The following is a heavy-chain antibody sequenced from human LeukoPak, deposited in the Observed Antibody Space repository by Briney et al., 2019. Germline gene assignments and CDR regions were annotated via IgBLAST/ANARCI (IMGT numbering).Heavy chain of an antibody. CDR1: GFTFSSYS. CDR2: ISSSSGYI. V-gene: IGHV3-21*01. CDR3: ARGVASSGWLFDY. D-gene: IGHD6-19*01. J-gene: IGHJ4*02. Sequence: GGSLRLSCAASGFTFSSYSMNWVRQAPGKGLEWVSSISSSSGYIYYADSVKGRFTISRDNAKNSLYLQMNSLRAEDTAVYYCARGVASSGWLFDYWGQGTLVTVSS.